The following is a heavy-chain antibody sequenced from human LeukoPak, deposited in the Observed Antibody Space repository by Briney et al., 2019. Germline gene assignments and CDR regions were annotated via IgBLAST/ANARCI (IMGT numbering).Heavy chain of an antibody. Sequence: SETLSLTRNVSAGSISNYYWNSIRQPAGKGLEWIGRMYASGSTRYNPSFEGRVTMSADTSKNQVSLKLTSVIAADTAVYFCARDQSGHGGHNIDAFDVWGQGTMVTVSS. J-gene: IGHJ3*01. V-gene: IGHV4-4*07. CDR1: AGSISNYY. CDR2: MYASGST. D-gene: IGHD3-16*01. CDR3: ARDQSGHGGHNIDAFDV.